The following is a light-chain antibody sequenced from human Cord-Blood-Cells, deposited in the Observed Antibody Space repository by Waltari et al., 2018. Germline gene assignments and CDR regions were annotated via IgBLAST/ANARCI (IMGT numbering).Light chain of an antibody. V-gene: IGLV2-11*01. CDR3: CSYAGSYTWV. Sequence: QSALTQPRSVSGSPGQSVTISCPGTSSDVGGYNYFSWYQQHPGKAPKLMIYDVRKRPSGVPDRFSGSKSGNTASLTISGLQAEDEADYYCCSYAGSYTWVFGGGTKLTVL. CDR1: SSDVGGYNY. J-gene: IGLJ3*02. CDR2: DVR.